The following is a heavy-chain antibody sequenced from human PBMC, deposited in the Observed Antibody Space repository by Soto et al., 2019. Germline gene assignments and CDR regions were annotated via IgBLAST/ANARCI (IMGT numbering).Heavy chain of an antibody. CDR1: GFTFNNYA. Sequence: EVQLLESGGGLVQPGGSLRLSCAASGFTFNNYAMTWGRQAPGKGLEWASAISGGGDTTSYADSVKARFTVSRDGSKNTLYLQMSSLRAEDTALYYCAKGRGGSGSLTPRVDFWGQGTLVTVSS. D-gene: IGHD3-10*01. J-gene: IGHJ4*02. V-gene: IGHV3-23*01. CDR3: AKGRGGSGSLTPRVDF. CDR2: ISGGGDTT.